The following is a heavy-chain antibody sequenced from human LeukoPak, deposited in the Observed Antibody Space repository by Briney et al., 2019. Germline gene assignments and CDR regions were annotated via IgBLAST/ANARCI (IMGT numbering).Heavy chain of an antibody. J-gene: IGHJ6*03. CDR1: GGSISSYY. CDR3: ARDGNPPYYYVYMDV. V-gene: IGHV4-59*01. Sequence: SETLSLTCTVSGGSISSYYWSWIRQPPGKGLEWIGYIYCSGSTNYNPSLKSRVTISVDTSENQFSLKLSSVTAADTAVYFCARDGNPPYYYVYMDVWGKGTTVTVSS. D-gene: IGHD4-23*01. CDR2: IYCSGST.